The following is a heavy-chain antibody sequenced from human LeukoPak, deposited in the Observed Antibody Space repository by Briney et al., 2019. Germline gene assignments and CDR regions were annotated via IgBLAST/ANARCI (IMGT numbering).Heavy chain of an antibody. V-gene: IGHV4-59*08. J-gene: IGHJ4*02. CDR2: IHYSGST. D-gene: IGHD1-1*01. CDR1: GGSISGYY. Sequence: SETLSLTCTVSGGSISGYYWSWLRQPPGKGLEWIDYIHYSGSTNYNPSLKSRVTISLDTSKKQFFLRLSSVTAADTAIYYCAMYDSFFDYCGQGTLVTVSS. CDR3: AMYDSFFDY.